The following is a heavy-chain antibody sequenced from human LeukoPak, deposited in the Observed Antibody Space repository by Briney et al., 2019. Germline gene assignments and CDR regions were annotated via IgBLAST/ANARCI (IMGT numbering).Heavy chain of an antibody. D-gene: IGHD1-14*01. Sequence: PSETLSLTCTVSGGSISSSAYYWGWIRQPPGKGLEWIGTIYYSGSTYSNPSLKSRVTISIDTSKNQFSLRLNSVTATDTAVYYCARLNKPGWFDPWGQGTLVTVSS. V-gene: IGHV4-39*01. CDR3: ARLNKPGWFDP. CDR1: GGSISSSAYY. CDR2: IYYSGST. J-gene: IGHJ5*02.